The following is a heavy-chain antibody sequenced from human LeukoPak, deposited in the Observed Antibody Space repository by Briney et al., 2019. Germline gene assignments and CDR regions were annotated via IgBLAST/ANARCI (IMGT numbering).Heavy chain of an antibody. D-gene: IGHD3-16*01. CDR2: INFYNGKI. V-gene: IGHV1-18*01. CDR1: GYTFTSYG. J-gene: IGHJ4*02. Sequence: ASVKVSCKASGYTFTSYGISWVRQAPGQGLEWMGWINFYNGKIDYAQKFQGRVTMTTDTSTSTAYMELRSLRSDDTAVYHCARARGGFMITFGGANYFDYWGQGTLVTVSS. CDR3: ARARGGFMITFGGANYFDY.